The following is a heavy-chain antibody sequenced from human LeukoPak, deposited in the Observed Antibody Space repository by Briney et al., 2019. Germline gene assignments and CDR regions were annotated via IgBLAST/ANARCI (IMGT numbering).Heavy chain of an antibody. CDR2: ISGSSSYI. J-gene: IGHJ4*02. CDR1: AFTFSTYS. V-gene: IGHV3-21*04. Sequence: GGSLRLSCAASAFTFSTYSMNWVRQTPGKGLEWVSSISGSSSYIYYADSVKGRFAISRDNAKNSLYLQMSSLRAEDTALYYCARVPYCSGGSCYSFLDYWGQGTLVTVSS. D-gene: IGHD2-15*01. CDR3: ARVPYCSGGSCYSFLDY.